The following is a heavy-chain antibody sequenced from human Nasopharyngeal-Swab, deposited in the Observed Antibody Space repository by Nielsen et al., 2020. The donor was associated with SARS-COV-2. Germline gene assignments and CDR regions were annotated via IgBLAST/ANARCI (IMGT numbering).Heavy chain of an antibody. J-gene: IGHJ6*02. V-gene: IGHV3-30*03. CDR2: ISYEGSIK. CDR3: ARRKEILWLGSQRHGMDV. Sequence: GESLKISCTASGFSFNNYGMHWVRQAPGKGLEWVAIISYEGSIKHYADYVEGRFTISRDASKNTLYLQMNGLRPEDTAVYYCARRKEILWLGSQRHGMDVWGQGTTVTVSS. CDR1: GFSFNNYG. D-gene: IGHD3-10*01.